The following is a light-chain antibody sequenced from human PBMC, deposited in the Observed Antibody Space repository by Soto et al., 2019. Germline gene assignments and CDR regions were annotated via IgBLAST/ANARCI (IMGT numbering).Light chain of an antibody. CDR1: SSDVGDYNY. V-gene: IGLV2-11*01. Sequence: QSALTQPRSVSGSPGQSVTISCTGTSSDVGDYNYVSWYQQHPGKAPKLMIHDVSKRPSGVPDRFSGSKSGNTASLTISGLQAEDEADYYCCAYAGSYTWVFGGGTKLPVL. CDR3: CAYAGSYTWV. CDR2: DVS. J-gene: IGLJ3*02.